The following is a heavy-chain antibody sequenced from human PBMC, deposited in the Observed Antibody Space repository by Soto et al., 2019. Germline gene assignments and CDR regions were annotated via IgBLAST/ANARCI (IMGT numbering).Heavy chain of an antibody. CDR1: GYRFISYL. CDR3: ARLLYRYYYDSRGYYPNDAFDS. Sequence: GDSLTISCQCSGYRFISYLIGLVRPLPGKGLEWMGIIYPGDSDTRYSPSFQGQVTISADKPISTAYLQWSSLKASDTAMYYCARLLYRYYYDSRGYYPNDAFDSWGQGKMVT. CDR2: IYPGDSDT. D-gene: IGHD3-22*01. V-gene: IGHV5-51*04. J-gene: IGHJ3*02.